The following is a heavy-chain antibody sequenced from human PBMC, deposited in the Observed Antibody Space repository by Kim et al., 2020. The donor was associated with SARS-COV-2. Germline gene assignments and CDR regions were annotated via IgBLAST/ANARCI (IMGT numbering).Heavy chain of an antibody. CDR1: GDTVSNNHAA. D-gene: IGHD3-10*01. J-gene: IGHJ6*02. V-gene: IGHV6-1*01. Sequence: SQTLSLTCAISGDTVSNNHAAWSWIRQSPSRGLEWLGRTYYRSKWYNDYAVSVKSRMTINPDTSKNQFSLQLNSVTPEDTAVYYCASAHNYFGAGTHNNYCGMDVWGQGTTVTVSS. CDR2: TYYRSKWYN. CDR3: ASAHNYFGAGTHNNYCGMDV.